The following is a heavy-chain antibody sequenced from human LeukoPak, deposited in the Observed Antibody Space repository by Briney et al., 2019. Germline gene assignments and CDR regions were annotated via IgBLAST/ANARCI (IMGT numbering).Heavy chain of an antibody. CDR1: GGSITSHY. CDR2: ISYSGST. J-gene: IGHJ3*02. Sequence: SETLSLTCTVSGGSITSHYWTWIRQPPGKGLEWIGHISYSGSTDYSPSLKTRVTISVDTSKNQFSLRLSSVTAADTAVYYCARAGYSSGSAGAFDIWGQGTVVTVSS. D-gene: IGHD6-19*01. V-gene: IGHV4-59*11. CDR3: ARAGYSSGSAGAFDI.